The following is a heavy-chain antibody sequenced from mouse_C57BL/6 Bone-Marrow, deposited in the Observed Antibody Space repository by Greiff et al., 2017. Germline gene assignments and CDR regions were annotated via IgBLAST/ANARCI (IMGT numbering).Heavy chain of an antibody. V-gene: IGHV5-6*01. CDR1: GFTFSSYG. CDR3: ASSWDY. J-gene: IGHJ4*01. Sequence: EVNVVESGGDLVKPGGSLTLSCAASGFTFSSYGMSWVRQTPDKRLEWVATISSGGSYTYYPDSVKGRFTISRDNAKNTLYLQMSSLESEDTAMYYCASSWDYWGQGASVTVSS. CDR2: ISSGGSYT.